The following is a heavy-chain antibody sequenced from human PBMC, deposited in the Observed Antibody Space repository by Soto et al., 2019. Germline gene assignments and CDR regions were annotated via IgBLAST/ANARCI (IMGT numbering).Heavy chain of an antibody. V-gene: IGHV4-31*03. CDR1: GGSISSGGDY. D-gene: IGHD3-22*01. CDR2: IYYSGST. J-gene: IGHJ4*02. Sequence: SETLSLTCTVSGGSISSGGDYWSWIRQHPGKGLEWIGYIYYSGSTYYNPSLKSRVTISVDTSKNQFSLKLSSVTAADTAVYYCARGTQPYYYDSSGYYSPQFDYWGQGTLVTVSS. CDR3: ARGTQPYYYDSSGYYSPQFDY.